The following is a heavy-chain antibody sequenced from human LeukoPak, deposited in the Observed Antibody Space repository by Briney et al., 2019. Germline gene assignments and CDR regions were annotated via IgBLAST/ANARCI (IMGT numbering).Heavy chain of an antibody. J-gene: IGHJ5*02. CDR3: AKESGGYSNNRGWFDP. CDR2: ISYDGSKK. Sequence: GRSLRLSCAASGFXFSSYGIQWVRQAPGKGLEWVAVISYDGSKKDYTDSVKGRFTISRDNSKNTLYLQMNSLKAEDTAVYYCAKESGGYSNNRGWFDPWGQGTLVTVSS. CDR1: GFXFSSYG. D-gene: IGHD4-11*01. V-gene: IGHV3-30*18.